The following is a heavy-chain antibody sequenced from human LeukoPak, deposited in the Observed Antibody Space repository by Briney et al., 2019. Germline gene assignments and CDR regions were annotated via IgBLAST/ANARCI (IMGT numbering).Heavy chain of an antibody. V-gene: IGHV4-34*01. Sequence: GSLRLSCAASGFTFSSYAMSWVRQPPGKGLEWIGEINHSGTTNYNPSLKSRVTMSVDTSKDQLSLKLTSVTAADTAVYYCARGVFVINIHGGAVGTFFDSWGQGSLVTVSS. CDR2: INHSGTT. CDR1: GFTFSSYA. D-gene: IGHD2/OR15-2a*01. J-gene: IGHJ4*02. CDR3: ARGVFVINIHGGAVGTFFDS.